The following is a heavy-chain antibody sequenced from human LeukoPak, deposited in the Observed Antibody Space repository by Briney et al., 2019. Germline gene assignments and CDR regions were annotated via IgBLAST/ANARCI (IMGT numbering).Heavy chain of an antibody. Sequence: SETLSLTCTVSGGSISSGDYYWSWIRQPPGKGLEWIGYIYYSGSIYYNPSLKSRVTISVDTSKNQFSLKLSSVTAADTAVYYCARVWRYFDWRDAFDIWGQGTMVTVSS. CDR1: GGSISSGDYY. J-gene: IGHJ3*02. V-gene: IGHV4-30-4*01. CDR2: IYYSGSI. CDR3: ARVWRYFDWRDAFDI. D-gene: IGHD3-9*01.